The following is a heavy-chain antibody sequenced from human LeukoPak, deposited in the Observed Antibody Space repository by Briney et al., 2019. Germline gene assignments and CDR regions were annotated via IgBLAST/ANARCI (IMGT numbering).Heavy chain of an antibody. CDR3: ARIPRPALRFVGMDV. D-gene: IGHD3-3*01. J-gene: IGHJ6*02. CDR2: IKQDGSEN. V-gene: IGHV3-7*01. CDR1: GFTFSSYW. Sequence: GGSLRLSCAASGFTFSSYWMSWVRQAPGKGPEWVANIKQDGSENSYVDSVKGRFTISRDNAKNSLFLQMNSLRVEDTAVYYCARIPRPALRFVGMDVWGQGTTGIASS.